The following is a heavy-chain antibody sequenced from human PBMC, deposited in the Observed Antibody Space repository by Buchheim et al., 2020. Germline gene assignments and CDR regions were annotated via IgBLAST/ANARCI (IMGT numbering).Heavy chain of an antibody. V-gene: IGHV3-7*01. CDR1: GFTFSDCW. CDR2: INQDGSQR. CDR3: ATEPGSTSSGDY. D-gene: IGHD6-6*01. Sequence: LVEPGGGLVQPGGSLRLSCSDSGFTFSDCWMSWVRQTPGKGLEWVANINQDGSQRNYLGPVRGRFTISRDNAKNLLFLQMNGVGAEDTAVYYCATEPGSTSSGDYWGQGTL. J-gene: IGHJ4*02.